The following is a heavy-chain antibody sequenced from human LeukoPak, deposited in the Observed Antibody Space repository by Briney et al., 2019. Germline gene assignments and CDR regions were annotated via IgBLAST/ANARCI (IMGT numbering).Heavy chain of an antibody. CDR1: GGSFSGYY. V-gene: IGHV4-34*01. CDR3: ARDRLRGPCLAEAGCDAFDI. J-gene: IGHJ3*02. D-gene: IGHD6-13*01. CDR2: INHSGST. Sequence: SETLSLTCAVYGGSFSGYYWSWIRQPPGKGLEWIGEINHSGSTNYNPSLKSRVTISVDTSKNQFSLKLSSVTAADTAVYYCARDRLRGPCLAEAGCDAFDIWGQGTMFTVSS.